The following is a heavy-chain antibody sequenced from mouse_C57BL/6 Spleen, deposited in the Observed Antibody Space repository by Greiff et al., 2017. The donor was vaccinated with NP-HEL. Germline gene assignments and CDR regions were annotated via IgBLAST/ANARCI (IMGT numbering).Heavy chain of an antibody. V-gene: IGHV14-4*01. CDR2: IDPENGDT. Sequence: EVQLQQSGAELVRPGASVKLSCTASGFNIKDDYMHWVKQRPEQGLEWIGWIDPENGDTEYASKFQGKATITADTSSNTAYLQLSSLTSEDTAVYYCTHYGSSYVDYWGQGTTLTVSS. CDR1: GFNIKDDY. J-gene: IGHJ2*01. CDR3: THYGSSYVDY. D-gene: IGHD1-1*01.